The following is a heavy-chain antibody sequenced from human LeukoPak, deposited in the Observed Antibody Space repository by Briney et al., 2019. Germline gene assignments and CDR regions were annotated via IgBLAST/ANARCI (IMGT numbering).Heavy chain of an antibody. J-gene: IGHJ4*02. CDR1: GFTFSSYA. CDR3: ARVRSGEYFDY. V-gene: IGHV3-23*01. CDR2: LSGSGGNT. Sequence: PGGSLRLSCAASGFTFSSYAMGWVRQAPGKGLEWVSGLSGSGGNTYYADSVKGRFTISRDNSKNTLYLQMNSLRAEDTAVYYCARVRSGEYFDYWGQGTLVTVSS. D-gene: IGHD6-25*01.